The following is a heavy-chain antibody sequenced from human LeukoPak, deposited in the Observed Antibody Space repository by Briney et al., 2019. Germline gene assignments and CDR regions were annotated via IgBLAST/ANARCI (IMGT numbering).Heavy chain of an antibody. CDR2: INQDGSQN. J-gene: IGHJ3*01. CDR1: GFTFIIYW. V-gene: IGHV3-7*01. D-gene: IGHD2-21*02. Sequence: HPGRSLRLSCAASGFTFIIYWVSCVRQAPGKGLEWVANINQDGSQNSYVDSVKGRFTISRDNAKNSFFLQMSSLRAEDTSVYYCVAGDWRARDSFDLWGRGAMVTVSS. CDR3: VAGDWRARDSFDL.